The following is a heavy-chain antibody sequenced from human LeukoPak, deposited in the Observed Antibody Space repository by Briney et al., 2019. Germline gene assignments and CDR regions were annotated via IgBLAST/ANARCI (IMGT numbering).Heavy chain of an antibody. D-gene: IGHD2-21*02. Sequence: SETLSLTCAVYGVSFSGYYWSWIRQPPGKGLEWIGEINHSGSTNYNPSLKSRVTISVDTSKNQFSLKLSSVTAADTAVYYCASHGRLSPLDYWGQGTLVTVSS. CDR3: ASHGRLSPLDY. CDR1: GVSFSGYY. CDR2: INHSGST. J-gene: IGHJ4*02. V-gene: IGHV4-34*01.